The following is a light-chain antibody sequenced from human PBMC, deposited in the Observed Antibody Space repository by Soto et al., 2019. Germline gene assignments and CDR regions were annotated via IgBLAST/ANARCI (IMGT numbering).Light chain of an antibody. Sequence: QSVLTQSPSVSASLGASVRLTCTLSSGHSSNSIAWHQQQPEKGPRYLMKINSDGSHNKGDGIPDRFSGSSSGAERYLTIPSLQSDDEADYYCQTWGTGIRVFGGGTKLTVL. CDR3: QTWGTGIRV. CDR2: INSDGSH. CDR1: SGHSSNS. J-gene: IGLJ3*02. V-gene: IGLV4-69*01.